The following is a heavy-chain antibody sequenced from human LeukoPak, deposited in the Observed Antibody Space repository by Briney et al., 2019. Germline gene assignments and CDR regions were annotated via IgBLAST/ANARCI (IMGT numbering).Heavy chain of an antibody. Sequence: ASVKVSCKASGYTFTSYYMHWVRQAPGQGLEWMGIINPSGGSTSYAQKFQGRVTMTRDMSTSTVYMELSSLRSEDTAVYYCARAPDCSGGSCYFGIDYWGQGALVTVSS. D-gene: IGHD2-15*01. J-gene: IGHJ4*02. CDR1: GYTFTSYY. CDR2: INPSGGST. CDR3: ARAPDCSGGSCYFGIDY. V-gene: IGHV1-46*01.